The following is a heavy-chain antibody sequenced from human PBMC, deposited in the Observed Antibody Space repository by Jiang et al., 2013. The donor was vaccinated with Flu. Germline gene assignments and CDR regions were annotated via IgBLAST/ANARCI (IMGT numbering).Heavy chain of an antibody. V-gene: IGHV4-39*07. Sequence: LVKPSETLSLTCTVSGGSISSSSYYWGWIRQPPGKGLEWIGSIYYSGSTYYNPSLKSRVTISVDTSKNQFSLKLSSVTAADTAVYYCVDTAMVPEWSTWGQGTLVTVSS. CDR2: IYYSGST. D-gene: IGHD5-18*01. CDR3: VDTAMVPEWST. CDR1: GGSISSSSYY. J-gene: IGHJ4*02.